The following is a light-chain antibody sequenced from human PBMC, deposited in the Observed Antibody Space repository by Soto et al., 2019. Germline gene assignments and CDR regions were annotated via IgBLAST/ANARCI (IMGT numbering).Light chain of an antibody. CDR2: DVN. CDR3: SSYAVSFAV. V-gene: IGLV2-11*01. Sequence: QSALTQPRSVSGSPGQSVAISCTGTSSNLGAYNYVSWYQQHPGKAPTLIIYDVNNRPAGVPDRFSDSKSGNTASLTISGLQADDEADYYCSSYAVSFAVFGGGTQLTVL. J-gene: IGLJ2*01. CDR1: SSNLGAYNY.